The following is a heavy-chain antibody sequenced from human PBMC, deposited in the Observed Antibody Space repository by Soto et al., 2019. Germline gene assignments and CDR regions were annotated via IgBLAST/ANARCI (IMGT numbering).Heavy chain of an antibody. D-gene: IGHD2-15*01. Sequence: SGTLSLTCAVYGGSLSGEYWSWIRQPPGKGLGWIGEINHSGSTNYNPSLKSRVTISVDTSKNQFSLKLSSVTAADTAVYYCASGKLGYCSGGSCYYYYYYYMDVWGKGTTVT. V-gene: IGHV4-34*01. CDR2: INHSGST. CDR1: GGSLSGEY. J-gene: IGHJ6*03. CDR3: ASGKLGYCSGGSCYYYYYYYMDV.